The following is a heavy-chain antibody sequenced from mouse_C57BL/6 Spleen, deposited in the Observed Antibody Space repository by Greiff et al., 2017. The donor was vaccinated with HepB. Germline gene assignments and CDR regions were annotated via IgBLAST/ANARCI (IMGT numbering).Heavy chain of an antibody. J-gene: IGHJ1*03. CDR3: ASRITTVVSYWYFDV. V-gene: IGHV3-6*01. D-gene: IGHD1-1*01. Sequence: EVKLEESGPGLVKPSQSLSLTCSVTGYSITSGYYWNWIRQFPGNKLEWMGYISYDGSNNYNPSLKNRISITRDTSKNQFFLKLNSVTTEDTATYYCASRITTVVSYWYFDVWGTGTTVTVSS. CDR2: ISYDGSN. CDR1: GYSITSGYY.